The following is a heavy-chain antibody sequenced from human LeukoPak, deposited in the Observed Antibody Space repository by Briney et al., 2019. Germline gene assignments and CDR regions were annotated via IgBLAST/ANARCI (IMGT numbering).Heavy chain of an antibody. V-gene: IGHV3-7*01. CDR3: GRGDPDY. CDR2: INPTGSGK. CDR1: GSTFSSYW. Sequence: GGSLRLPCAVSGSTFSSYWMNWVRQAPGKGLEWVANINPTGSGKYYVDSVKGRFTISRDNAKNSLYLEMNSLRVEDTAVYYCGRGDPDYWGQGALVTVSS. J-gene: IGHJ4*02.